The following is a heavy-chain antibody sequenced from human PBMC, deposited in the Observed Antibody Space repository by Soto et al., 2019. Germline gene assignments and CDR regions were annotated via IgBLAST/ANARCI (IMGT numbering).Heavy chain of an antibody. Sequence: QVQLVQSGAQVKPPGASVKVSCKASGYTFTGHYMYWVRQVSGKRLEHLGWLKSDNGGTYYAPKFQGRVTFTRDTSTTTAYMELSGLQSDDTAVYFCARDLCPLGSASACPLYGLDIWGQGTTVVVS. V-gene: IGHV1-2*02. CDR3: ARDLCPLGSASACPLYGLDI. CDR1: GYTFTGHY. D-gene: IGHD3-10*01. J-gene: IGHJ6*02. CDR2: LKSDNGGT.